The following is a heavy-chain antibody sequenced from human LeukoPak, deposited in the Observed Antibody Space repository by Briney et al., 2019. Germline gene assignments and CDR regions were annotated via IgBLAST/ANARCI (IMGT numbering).Heavy chain of an antibody. D-gene: IGHD6-6*01. J-gene: IGHJ3*02. CDR2: IYYSGST. CDR1: GGSISRYY. Sequence: SETLSLTCTVSGGSISRYYWSWIREPPGKGLGGRGYIYYSGSTNYNPCLKSRVTISPDTSENQFSLKLRSVTAADTAVYYCARGSIAARNDAFDIRGQGKMIPVSS. CDR3: ARGSIAARNDAFDI. V-gene: IGHV4-59*01.